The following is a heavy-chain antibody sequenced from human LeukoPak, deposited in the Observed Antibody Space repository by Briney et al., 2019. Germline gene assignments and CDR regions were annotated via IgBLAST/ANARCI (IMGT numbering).Heavy chain of an antibody. V-gene: IGHV3-21*01. CDR1: GFTFSSYS. CDR2: ISSSSSYI. J-gene: IGHJ5*02. CDR3: ARDSDDFWSGSNWFDP. D-gene: IGHD3-3*01. Sequence: GGSLRLSCAASGFTFSSYSMNWVRQAPGKGLEWLSSISSSSSYIYYADSVKGRFTISRDNAKISLYLQMNSLRAEDTAVYYCARDSDDFWSGSNWFDPWGQGTLVTVSS.